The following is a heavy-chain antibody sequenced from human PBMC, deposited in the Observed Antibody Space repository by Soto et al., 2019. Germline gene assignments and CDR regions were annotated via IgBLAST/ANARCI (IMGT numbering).Heavy chain of an antibody. CDR3: AQEAPGGWHFFDN. CDR2: ISGSAVST. Sequence: EVMLLESGGGLVQPGGSLRLSCAVSGLTFSDYPMDWLRQAPGKGLEWVSRISGSAVSTYYADSVKGRFTISRDNSKNTLDLQLNSLTTEDTAVYYCAQEAPGGWHFFDNWGQGTLVTVSS. J-gene: IGHJ4*02. CDR1: GLTFSDYP. D-gene: IGHD6-19*01. V-gene: IGHV3-23*01.